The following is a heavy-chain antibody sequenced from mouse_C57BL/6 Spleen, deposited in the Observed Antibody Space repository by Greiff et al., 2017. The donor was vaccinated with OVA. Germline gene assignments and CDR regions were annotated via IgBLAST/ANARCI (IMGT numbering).Heavy chain of an antibody. Sequence: EVKLQESGPELVKPGASVKMSCKASGYTFTDYNMHWVKQSHGKSLEWIGYINTNNGGTCYTQKFTGKATLTVNKSSSTADMELRSLTSEDAAVYYCARGGTIYAMDYWGQGTSVTVSS. V-gene: IGHV1-22*01. CDR3: ARGGTIYAMDY. CDR1: GYTFTDYN. CDR2: INTNNGGT. D-gene: IGHD3-3*01. J-gene: IGHJ4*01.